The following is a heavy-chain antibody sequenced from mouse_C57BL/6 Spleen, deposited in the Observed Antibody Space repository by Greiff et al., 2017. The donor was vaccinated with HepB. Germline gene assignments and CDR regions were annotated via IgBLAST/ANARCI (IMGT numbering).Heavy chain of an antibody. CDR3: ERREDDPGFAY. CDR1: GYTFTSYW. Sequence: QVQLQQPGAELVKPGASVKLSCKASGYTFTSYWMQWVKQRPGQGLEWIGEIDPSDSYTNYNQKFKGKATLTVDTSSSTAYMQLSSLTSEDSAVYYCERREDDPGFAYWGQGTLVTVSA. CDR2: IDPSDSYT. V-gene: IGHV1-50*01. J-gene: IGHJ3*01.